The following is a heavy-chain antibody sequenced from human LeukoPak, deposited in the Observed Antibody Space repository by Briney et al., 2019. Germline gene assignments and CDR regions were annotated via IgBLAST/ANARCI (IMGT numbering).Heavy chain of an antibody. Sequence: PGGSLRLSCAASGFTFSSYSMNWVRQAPGKGLEWVSSISSSSSYIYYADSVKGRFTISRDNAKNSLYLQMNSLRAEDTAVYYCARDPAYYDFWSEGVSYNWFDPWGQGTLVTVSS. CDR3: ARDPAYYDFWSEGVSYNWFDP. CDR2: ISSSSSYI. J-gene: IGHJ5*02. CDR1: GFTFSSYS. V-gene: IGHV3-21*01. D-gene: IGHD3-3*01.